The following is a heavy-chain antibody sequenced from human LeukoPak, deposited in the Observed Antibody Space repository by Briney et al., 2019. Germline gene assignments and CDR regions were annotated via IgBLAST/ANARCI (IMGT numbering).Heavy chain of an antibody. D-gene: IGHD1-26*01. CDR3: ASYSGTYYSPYFHY. CDR1: GFTFSSYW. J-gene: IGHJ4*02. Sequence: GGSLRLSCAASGFTFSSYWMTWVRQVSGKRLEWVANIKQDGSGKYYVESVKGRFTISRDNAENSLYLQMNSLRAEDTAVYYCASYSGTYYSPYFHYWGQGTLVTVSS. V-gene: IGHV3-7*01. CDR2: IKQDGSGK.